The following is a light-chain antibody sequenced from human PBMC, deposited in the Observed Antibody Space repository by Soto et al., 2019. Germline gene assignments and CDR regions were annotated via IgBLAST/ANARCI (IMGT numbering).Light chain of an antibody. V-gene: IGKV3-11*01. CDR2: DAS. CDR1: QSVSIY. CDR3: QQRSNWPLT. Sequence: EIVLTQSPATLSLSPGERATLSCRASQSVSIYLAWYQQKPGLAPRLLIYDASNRATGIPARFGGSGSGTDFTLTISSLESEDFAVYYCQQRSNWPLTFGGGTKVEIK. J-gene: IGKJ4*01.